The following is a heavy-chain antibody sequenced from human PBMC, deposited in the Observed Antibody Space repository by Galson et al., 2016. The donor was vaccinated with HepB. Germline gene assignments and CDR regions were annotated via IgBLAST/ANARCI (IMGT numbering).Heavy chain of an antibody. D-gene: IGHD1-1*01. J-gene: IGHJ3*02. CDR2: ISGSTGRT. V-gene: IGHV3-23*01. CDR1: GFTLSNYA. CDR3: AKESPKNAGGAFDI. Sequence: SLRLSCAASGFTLSNYAMSWVRQAPGKGLEWVSAISGSTGRTYYADSVKGHFTSSRDNYKNTLYLQMNSLRAGDTALYYCAKESPKNAGGAFDIWGQGTMVTVSS.